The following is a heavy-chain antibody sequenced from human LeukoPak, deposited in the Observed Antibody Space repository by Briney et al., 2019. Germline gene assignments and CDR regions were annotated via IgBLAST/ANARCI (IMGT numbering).Heavy chain of an antibody. CDR2: INHSGST. CDR3: ASVRSGSYFGLEA. CDR1: GGSFSGYY. J-gene: IGHJ5*02. D-gene: IGHD1-26*01. V-gene: IGHV4-34*01. Sequence: SETLSLTCAVYGGSFSGYYWSWIRQPLGKGLEWIGEINHSGSTNYNPSLKSRVTISVDTSKNQFSLKLSSVTAADTAVYYCASVRSGSYFGLEAWGQGTLVTVSS.